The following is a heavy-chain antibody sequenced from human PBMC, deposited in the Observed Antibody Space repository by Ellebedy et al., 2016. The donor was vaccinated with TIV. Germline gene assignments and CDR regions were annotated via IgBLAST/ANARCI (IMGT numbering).Heavy chain of an antibody. Sequence: PGGSLRLSCAASGFTFSIYAMGWVRQAPGKGLEWVSTISRNGGGTYYAGPVEGRFTISRDNSNNTLGLQMSGLRAEDTARYFCAKDLGIERQWGFDYWGQGTLVTVSS. D-gene: IGHD1-26*01. V-gene: IGHV3-23*01. CDR3: AKDLGIERQWGFDY. J-gene: IGHJ4*02. CDR2: ISRNGGGT. CDR1: GFTFSIYA.